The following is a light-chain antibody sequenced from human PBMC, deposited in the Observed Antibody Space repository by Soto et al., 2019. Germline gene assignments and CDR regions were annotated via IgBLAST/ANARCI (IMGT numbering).Light chain of an antibody. CDR3: QQRSNWPPIT. V-gene: IGKV3-11*01. CDR1: QSVSSY. CDR2: DAS. Sequence: DIVLTQSPATLSLSPGERATLSCGASQSVSSYLAWYQQKPGQAPRLLIYDASNRATGIPARFSGSGSGTDFTLTISSLEPEDFAVYYCQQRSNWPPITFGQGTRLEI. J-gene: IGKJ5*01.